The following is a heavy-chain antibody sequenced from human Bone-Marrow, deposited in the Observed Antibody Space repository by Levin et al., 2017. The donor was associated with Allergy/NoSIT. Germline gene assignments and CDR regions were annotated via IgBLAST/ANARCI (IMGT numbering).Heavy chain of an antibody. J-gene: IGHJ6*02. CDR2: IYPGDSDT. V-gene: IGHV5-51*01. CDR3: ARGAGSGTYYGMDV. Sequence: GESLKISCEASGYTFTTYWINWVRQVPGKGLEWMGIIYPGDSDTRYSPSFEGQVTISADKSTSTVFLQLNSLEASDSATYYCARGAGSGTYYGMDVWGQGTTVSV. D-gene: IGHD3-10*01. CDR1: GYTFTTYW.